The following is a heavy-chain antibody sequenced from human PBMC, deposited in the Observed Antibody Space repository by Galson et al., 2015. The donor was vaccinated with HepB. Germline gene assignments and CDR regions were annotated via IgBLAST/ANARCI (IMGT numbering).Heavy chain of an antibody. V-gene: IGHV3-21*01. Sequence: SLRLSCAASGFTFSSYSMNWVRQAPGKGLEWVSSISSSSSYIYYADSVKGRFTISRDNAKNSLYLQMNSLRAEDTAVYYCARVPKYYYAQGSYYFDYWGQGTLVTVSS. CDR2: ISSSSSYI. CDR1: GFTFSSYS. D-gene: IGHD3-10*01. CDR3: ARVPKYYYAQGSYYFDY. J-gene: IGHJ4*02.